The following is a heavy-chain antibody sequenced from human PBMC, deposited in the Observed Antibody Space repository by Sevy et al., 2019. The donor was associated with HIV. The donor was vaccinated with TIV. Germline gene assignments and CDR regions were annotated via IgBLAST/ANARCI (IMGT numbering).Heavy chain of an antibody. J-gene: IGHJ3*02. D-gene: IGHD2-8*01. Sequence: SETPSLTCTVSGGSINSDHWNWIRQPPGKGLEWIGYVYYTGGTNYNPSLKNRVTISVDRTKNQLPLKLTSVTAADTAEYYCARRNDFDIWGQGTMVTVSS. CDR1: GGSINSDH. CDR3: ARRNDFDI. CDR2: VYYTGGT. V-gene: IGHV4-59*08.